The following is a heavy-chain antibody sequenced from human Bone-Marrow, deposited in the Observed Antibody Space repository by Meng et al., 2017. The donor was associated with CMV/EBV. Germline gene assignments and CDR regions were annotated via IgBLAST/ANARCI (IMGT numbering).Heavy chain of an antibody. Sequence: GSLRLSCTVSGDSVISGSYYWSWIRQPPGKGLEWIGNIYYSGSTKYNPSLKSRVTISVDASKNQFSLRLSPVTAADTAVYYCARGGGYSSSWYPNWFDPWDQRTLVTVSS. V-gene: IGHV4-61*01. CDR2: IYYSGST. CDR3: ARGGGYSSSWYPNWFDP. CDR1: GDSVISGSYY. D-gene: IGHD6-13*01. J-gene: IGHJ5*02.